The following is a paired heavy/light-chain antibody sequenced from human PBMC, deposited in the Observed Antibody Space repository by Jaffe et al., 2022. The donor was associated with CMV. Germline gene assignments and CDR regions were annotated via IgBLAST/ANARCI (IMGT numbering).Light chain of an antibody. V-gene: IGLV6-57*04. CDR3: QSYDSQNEV. Sequence: FVLTQPLSVSESPGKTVTISCARSSGGIANSYVQWYQQRPGSAPTIVIYEDNQRPSGVPNRFSGSIDSSSNSASLTISGLKTEDEADYYCQSYDSQNEVFGGGTKLTVL. CDR1: SGGIANSY. J-gene: IGLJ2*01. CDR2: EDN.
Heavy chain of an antibody. J-gene: IGHJ2*01. V-gene: IGHV1-8*01. CDR1: GYIFTNYE. D-gene: IGHD1-26*01. Sequence: QEQLAQSGAEVKKPGASVKVSCKASGYIFTNYEINWVRQATGQGPEWMGWMNPNTGDAVYAQRFQGRVTLTRTTSLSTAYMELSSLRSDDTAVYYCARRAVVGLTTRKGWYFDLWGRGTLVTVSS. CDR2: MNPNTGDA. CDR3: ARRAVVGLTTRKGWYFDL.